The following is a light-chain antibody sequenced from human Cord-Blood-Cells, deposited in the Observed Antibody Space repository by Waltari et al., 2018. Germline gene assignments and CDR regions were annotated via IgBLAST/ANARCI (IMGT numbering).Light chain of an antibody. CDR1: SSDVVGYNY. Sequence: QSALTQPASVSGSPVQSITISSTGPSSDVVGYNYASWYQQHPGKAPKLMIYEVSNRPSGVSNRFSGSKSGNTASLTISGLQAEDEADYYCSSYTSSSTRVFGGGTKLTVL. CDR3: SSYTSSSTRV. CDR2: EVS. J-gene: IGLJ3*02. V-gene: IGLV2-14*01.